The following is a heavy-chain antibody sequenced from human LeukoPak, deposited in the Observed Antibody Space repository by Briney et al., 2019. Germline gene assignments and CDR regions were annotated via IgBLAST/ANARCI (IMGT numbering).Heavy chain of an antibody. V-gene: IGHV3-7*03. D-gene: IGHD2-2*01. CDR2: IKQDGSEK. J-gene: IGHJ6*02. CDR1: GFMFSNYW. CDR3: AKDHEDIVVVPSV. Sequence: GGSLRLSCAASGFMFSNYWMNWVRQAPGKGLEWVANIKQDGSEKYYVDSVKGRFTISRDNAKNSLYLQMNSLRAEDTAVYYCAKDHEDIVVVPSVWGQGTTVTVSS.